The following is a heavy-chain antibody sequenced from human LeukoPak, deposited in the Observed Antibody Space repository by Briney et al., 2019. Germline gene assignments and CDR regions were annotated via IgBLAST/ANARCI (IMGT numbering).Heavy chain of an antibody. CDR2: INPSDGNT. Sequence: GASVKVSCKASGYTFTNYYIHWVRQAPGQGLEWMGIINPSDGNTSYAQKLQGRVTMTTDTSTSTAYMELRSLRSDDTAVYYCARGGGIAVAGDLQTGLDYWGQGTLVTVSS. J-gene: IGHJ4*02. D-gene: IGHD6-19*01. CDR1: GYTFTNYY. V-gene: IGHV1-46*01. CDR3: ARGGGIAVAGDLQTGLDY.